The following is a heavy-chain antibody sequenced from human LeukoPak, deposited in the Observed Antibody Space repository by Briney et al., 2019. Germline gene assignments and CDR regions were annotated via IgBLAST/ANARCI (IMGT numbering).Heavy chain of an antibody. J-gene: IGHJ4*02. CDR3: ASGGRVRGVIPPFDY. CDR2: IIPIFGTA. D-gene: IGHD3-10*01. Sequence: SVKVSCKASRGTFSSYAISWVRQAPGQGLEWMGGIIPIFGTANYAQKFQGRVTITADESTSTAYMELSSLRSEDTAVYYWASGGRVRGVIPPFDYWGQGTLVTVSS. V-gene: IGHV1-69*13. CDR1: RGTFSSYA.